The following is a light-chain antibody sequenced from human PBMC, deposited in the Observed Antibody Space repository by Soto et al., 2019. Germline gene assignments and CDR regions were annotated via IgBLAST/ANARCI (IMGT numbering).Light chain of an antibody. CDR3: CSYAGSYVV. CDR1: SSDVGGYNY. CDR2: DVS. Sequence: QSALTQPRSVSGSPGQSVTISCTGTSSDVGGYNYVSWYQQHPGKAPKLMIYDVSKRPSGVPDRFSGSKSGNTASLTLSGLQAEDEADYYCCSYAGSYVVFGGGTKVTVL. J-gene: IGLJ2*01. V-gene: IGLV2-11*01.